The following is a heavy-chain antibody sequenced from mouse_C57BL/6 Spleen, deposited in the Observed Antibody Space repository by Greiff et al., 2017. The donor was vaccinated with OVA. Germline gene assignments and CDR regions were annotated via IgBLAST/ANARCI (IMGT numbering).Heavy chain of an antibody. D-gene: IGHD3-2*02. J-gene: IGHJ3*01. V-gene: IGHV1-55*01. Sequence: QVQLQQPGAELVKPGASVKMSCKASGYTFTSYWITWVKQRPGQGLEWIGGIHPGSGSTNYNEKFKGKATLTVDTSSSTAYMQLSSLTSEDSAVYYCARQLRPRFWFAYWGKGTLVTVSA. CDR2: IHPGSGST. CDR3: ARQLRPRFWFAY. CDR1: GYTFTSYW.